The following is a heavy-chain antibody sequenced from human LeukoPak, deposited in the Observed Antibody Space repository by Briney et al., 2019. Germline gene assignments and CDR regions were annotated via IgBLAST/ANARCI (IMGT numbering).Heavy chain of an antibody. CDR3: AMSHDYYDSSGYYYFDY. J-gene: IGHJ4*02. Sequence: ASVKVSCKASGYTFTGYYMDWVRQAPGQGLEWMGWINPNNGGTNYAQKFQGRVTMTRDTSISTAYMELSRLRSDDTAVYYCAMSHDYYDSSGYYYFDYWGQGTLVTVSS. CDR1: GYTFTGYY. CDR2: INPNNGGT. V-gene: IGHV1-2*02. D-gene: IGHD3-22*01.